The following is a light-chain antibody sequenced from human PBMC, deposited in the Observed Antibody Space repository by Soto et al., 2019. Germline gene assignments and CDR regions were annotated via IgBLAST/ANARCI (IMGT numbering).Light chain of an antibody. CDR1: QNINNNY. CDR2: GAS. Sequence: EIVLTQSPGILSLSPGERATLSCRASQNINNNYLAWYQLKPGQAPRLLLFGASSRATDIPARFSGSGSGTDFTLTIRRLEPEDFAVYYCQQYGVSPRKFGPGNKVEVK. J-gene: IGKJ1*01. V-gene: IGKV3-20*01. CDR3: QQYGVSPRK.